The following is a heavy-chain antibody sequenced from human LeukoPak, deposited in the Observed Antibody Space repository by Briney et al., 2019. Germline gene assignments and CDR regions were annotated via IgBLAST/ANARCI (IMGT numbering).Heavy chain of an antibody. CDR3: ASVFGVDSSGYSPDY. D-gene: IGHD3-22*01. Sequence: SSVTVSCQASGCTFTGYYMHWLRQAPGQGLEWMGLIYPNSGGTNYVQKFQGRVTMTRDTSISTAYMEPSRLRSDDTAVYDCASVFGVDSSGYSPDYWGQGTLVTVSS. J-gene: IGHJ4*02. V-gene: IGHV1-2*02. CDR1: GCTFTGYY. CDR2: IYPNSGGT.